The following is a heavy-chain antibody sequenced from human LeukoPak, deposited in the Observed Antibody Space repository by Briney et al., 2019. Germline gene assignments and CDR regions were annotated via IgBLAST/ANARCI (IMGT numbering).Heavy chain of an antibody. Sequence: SETLSLTCTVSGDSISRYYWSWIRQPPGKGPECIGYISYSGSTNYNPSLKSRVTISLDTSKNHFSLKLTSVSAADTAVFYCARSQGAYFDYWGQGILVTVSS. V-gene: IGHV4-59*01. CDR2: ISYSGST. J-gene: IGHJ4*02. CDR1: GDSISRYY. CDR3: ARSQGAYFDY.